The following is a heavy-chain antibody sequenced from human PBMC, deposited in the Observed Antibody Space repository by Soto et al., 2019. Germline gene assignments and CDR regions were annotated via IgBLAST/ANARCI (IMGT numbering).Heavy chain of an antibody. CDR2: IYDSGST. CDR3: ARSPRRYSSGWYDYFDY. V-gene: IGHV4-31*03. CDR1: GGSMDTIGFY. Sequence: QVQLQESGPGLVKPSQTLSLTCTVSGGSMDTIGFYWTWIRQHPGKGLEWIGYIYDSGSTYYNPSLKXRXXXSXHTSKNHFSPRLTSVTAADTAVYYCARSPRRYSSGWYDYFDYWGQGTLVSVSS. D-gene: IGHD6-19*01. J-gene: IGHJ4*02.